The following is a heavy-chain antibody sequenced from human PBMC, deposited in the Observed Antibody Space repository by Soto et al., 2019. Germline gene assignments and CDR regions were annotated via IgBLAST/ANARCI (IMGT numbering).Heavy chain of an antibody. Sequence: PSETLSLTCAVSGGSISSGGYSWSWIRQPPGKGLEWIGYIYHSGGTYYNPSLKSRVTISFDTSKNQFSLKLSSVTAADTAVYYCARSHIVPRLFMYPYDYWGQGTPVTVSS. CDR2: IYHSGGT. CDR3: ARSHIVPRLFMYPYDY. CDR1: GGSISSGGYS. D-gene: IGHD6-6*01. V-gene: IGHV4-30-2*01. J-gene: IGHJ4*02.